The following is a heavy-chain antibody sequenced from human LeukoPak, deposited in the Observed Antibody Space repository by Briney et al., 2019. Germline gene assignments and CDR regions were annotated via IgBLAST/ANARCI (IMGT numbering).Heavy chain of an antibody. CDR1: GFTFNSYG. V-gene: IGHV3-33*01. J-gene: IGHJ4*02. CDR2: MWYDGSNK. CDR3: ARGLPPVMKYYFDY. D-gene: IGHD4-11*01. Sequence: GGSLRLSCAASGFTFNSYGMHWVRQAPGKGLEWVAVMWYDGSNKYYADSVKGRFTISRDDSKNTLYLQMNSLRAEDTAMYYCARGLPPVMKYYFDYWGQGTLVAVSS.